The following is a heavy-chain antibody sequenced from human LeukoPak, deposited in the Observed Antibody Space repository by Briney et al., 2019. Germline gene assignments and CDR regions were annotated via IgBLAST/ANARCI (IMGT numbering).Heavy chain of an antibody. J-gene: IGHJ5*02. CDR2: IYPGDSDT. Sequence: GESLKISCKGSGYSFTSYWIGWVRQMPGKGLEWMGIIYPGDSDTRYSPSFQGQVTISADKSISTAYLQWSSLKASDTAMYYCARGSGRYYYDSSGYYLPLDPWGQGTLVTVSS. CDR3: ARGSGRYYYDSSGYYLPLDP. V-gene: IGHV5-51*01. D-gene: IGHD3-22*01. CDR1: GYSFTSYW.